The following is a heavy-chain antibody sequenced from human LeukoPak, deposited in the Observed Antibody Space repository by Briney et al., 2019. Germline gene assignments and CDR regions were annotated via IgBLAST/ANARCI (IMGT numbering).Heavy chain of an antibody. J-gene: IGHJ4*02. CDR2: IIPIFGTA. Sequence: GASVKVSCKASGGTFSSYAISWVRQAPGQGLEWMGGIIPIFGTANYAQKFQGRVTMTRDMSTSTAYMELRSLRSDDTAVYYCAREGSGSYKGYYFDYWGQGTLVTVSS. V-gene: IGHV1-69*05. CDR1: GGTFSSYA. D-gene: IGHD1-26*01. CDR3: AREGSGSYKGYYFDY.